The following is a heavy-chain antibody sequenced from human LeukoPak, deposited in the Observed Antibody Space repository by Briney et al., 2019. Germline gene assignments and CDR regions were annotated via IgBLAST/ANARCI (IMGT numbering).Heavy chain of an antibody. Sequence: GGSLRLSCAASGFTFSSYGMHWVRQAPGKGLEWVAVTSYDGSNKYYADSVKGRFTISRDNSKNTLYLQMNSLRAEDTAVYYCAKGDSSGWSFDYWGQGTLVTVSS. CDR2: TSYDGSNK. D-gene: IGHD6-19*01. J-gene: IGHJ4*02. CDR1: GFTFSSYG. V-gene: IGHV3-30*18. CDR3: AKGDSSGWSFDY.